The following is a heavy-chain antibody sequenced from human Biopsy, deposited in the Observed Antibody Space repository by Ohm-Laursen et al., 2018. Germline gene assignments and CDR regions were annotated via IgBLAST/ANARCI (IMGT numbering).Heavy chain of an antibody. D-gene: IGHD3-10*01. CDR3: ARRLPLRGFAFDV. CDR1: GDSITSYF. Sequence: SETLSLTCTVSGDSITSYFWNWIRQAPGKGLEWIGNIYYRGNTNYSPSLKSRATISLDSSNTQFSLNLNSVTATDTAVYYCARRLPLRGFAFDVWGQGTVVTVS. CDR2: IYYRGNT. J-gene: IGHJ3*01. V-gene: IGHV4-59*08.